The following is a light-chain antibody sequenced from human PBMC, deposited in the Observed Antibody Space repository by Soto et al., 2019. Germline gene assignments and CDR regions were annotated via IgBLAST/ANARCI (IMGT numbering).Light chain of an antibody. CDR3: QQSFNAPT. V-gene: IGKV1-9*01. CDR1: QGINSY. Sequence: DIQLTQSPSFLSASVGDRVTITCRASQGINSYFTWYQQKPGRAPKLLIYAASTLQSGVPSRFSGSGSGTDFTLTISSLQHDDFATYYCQQSFNAPTFGQGTKLEI. J-gene: IGKJ2*01. CDR2: AAS.